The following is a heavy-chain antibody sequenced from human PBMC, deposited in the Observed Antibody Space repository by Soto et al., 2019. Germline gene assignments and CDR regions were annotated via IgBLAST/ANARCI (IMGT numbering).Heavy chain of an antibody. D-gene: IGHD2-15*01. CDR3: ARSGGLDRDFNY. CDR1: GSTLTGDF. J-gene: IGHJ4*02. V-gene: IGHV1-69*13. Sequence: SVKVSWEASGSTLTGDFFSWGRPAPGQGLEWMGGIIPMFDTPIYAQKFQDRVTITADESTSTAYMQLSSLRSGDTAVYYCARSGGLDRDFNYWGQGSLVTVSS. CDR2: IIPMFDTP.